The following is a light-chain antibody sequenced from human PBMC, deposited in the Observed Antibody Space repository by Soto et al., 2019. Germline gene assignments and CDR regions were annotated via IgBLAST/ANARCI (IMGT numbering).Light chain of an antibody. V-gene: IGLV2-14*03. CDR3: SSYTSATTYV. J-gene: IGLJ1*01. CDR1: SSDVGAYNY. CDR2: DVS. Sequence: QSVLTQPASVSGSPGQSITISCTGTSSDVGAYNYDSWYQQHHPGEAPKLIIYDVSHRPSGVSNRFSGSKSGNTASLTISGLQTEDEADYYCSSYTSATTYVLGTGTKVTVL.